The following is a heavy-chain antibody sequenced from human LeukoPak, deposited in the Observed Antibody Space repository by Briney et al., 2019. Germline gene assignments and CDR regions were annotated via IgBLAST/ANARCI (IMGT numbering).Heavy chain of an antibody. CDR1: GGSISGYY. D-gene: IGHD3-10*01. Sequence: SETLSLTCSVSGGSISGYYWSWIRQPPGKGLEWIGYIYYSGSTNYNSSLKSRVTISVDTSKNQFSLKLSSVTAADTAVYYCATALPVGELLASGAFDIWGQGTMVTVSS. CDR2: IYYSGST. V-gene: IGHV4-59*12. CDR3: ATALPVGELLASGAFDI. J-gene: IGHJ3*02.